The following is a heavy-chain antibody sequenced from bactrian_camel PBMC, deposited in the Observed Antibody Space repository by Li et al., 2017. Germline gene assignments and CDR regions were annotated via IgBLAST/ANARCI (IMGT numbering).Heavy chain of an antibody. V-gene: IGHV3S53*01. CDR3: AARPVNTRACVAGGRYEFGY. CDR2: IGMDGRT. CDR1: PDTFTMYR. Sequence: HVQLVESGGGSVQAGGSLRLSCAASPDTFTMYRTSWFRQAPGKQREGVAAIGMDGRTSAADSVKGRFTISRDNAKNTLYLEMDNLQPEDTAVYYCAARPVNTRACVAGGRYEFGYWGQGTQVTVS. D-gene: IGHD1*01. J-gene: IGHJ4*01.